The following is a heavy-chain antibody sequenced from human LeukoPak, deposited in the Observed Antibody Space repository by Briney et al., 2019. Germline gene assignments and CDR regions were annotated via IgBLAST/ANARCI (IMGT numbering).Heavy chain of an antibody. CDR1: GGTFSSYI. J-gene: IGHJ4*02. CDR3: ARAYSSNWYYFDS. D-gene: IGHD2-2*01. V-gene: IGHV1-69*13. Sequence: SVKVSCKASGGTFSSYIINWVRQASGQGLEWMGGIIPIFGTANYAQKFQGRVTITADESTSTANMELSSLRSEDAAVYYCARAYSSNWYYFDSWGQGALVTVSS. CDR2: IIPIFGTA.